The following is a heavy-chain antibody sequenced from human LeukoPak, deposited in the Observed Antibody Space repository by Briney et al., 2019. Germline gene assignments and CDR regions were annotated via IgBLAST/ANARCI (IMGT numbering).Heavy chain of an antibody. J-gene: IGHJ4*02. CDR1: GYTFTGYY. Sequence: ASVKVSCKASGYTFTGYYMHWVRQAPGQGLEWMGWINPNSGGTNYAQKFQGRVTMTRDTSTSTAYMELSRLRSDDTAVYYCARTYDFWSGSAYYFDYWGQGTLVTVSS. D-gene: IGHD3-3*01. CDR3: ARTYDFWSGSAYYFDY. V-gene: IGHV1-2*02. CDR2: INPNSGGT.